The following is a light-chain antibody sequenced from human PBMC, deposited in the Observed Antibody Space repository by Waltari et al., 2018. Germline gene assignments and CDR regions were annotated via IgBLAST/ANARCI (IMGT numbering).Light chain of an antibody. CDR1: SLRSYY. Sequence: SSELTQDPTVSVALGQTVRITCQGDSLRSYYPRWYQQRPGQAPILVFYGQSSRPSGIPDRFSGSISGNTASLTITGAQAEDEADYYCHSRDSSSTRFFGGGTRLSV. CDR3: HSRDSSSTRF. V-gene: IGLV3-19*01. J-gene: IGLJ2*01. CDR2: GQS.